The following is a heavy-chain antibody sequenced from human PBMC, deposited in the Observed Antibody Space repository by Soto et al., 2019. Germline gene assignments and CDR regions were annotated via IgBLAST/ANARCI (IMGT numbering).Heavy chain of an antibody. Sequence: GGSLRLSCAASGFTFSSYYMTWVRQAPGKGLEWVANIKQDGSEKYYVDSLKGRFTISRDNANNLVYLQMNSLRAEDTAVYYCARGGHSGYTTFYFDYWGQGTLVTVSS. V-gene: IGHV3-7*04. CDR2: IKQDGSEK. D-gene: IGHD5-12*01. CDR3: ARGGHSGYTTFYFDY. CDR1: GFTFSSYY. J-gene: IGHJ4*02.